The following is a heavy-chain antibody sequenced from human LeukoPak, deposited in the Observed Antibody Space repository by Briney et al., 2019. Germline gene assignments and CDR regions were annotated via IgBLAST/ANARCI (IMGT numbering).Heavy chain of an antibody. CDR2: ISGSGGST. CDR1: GFTFSSYA. V-gene: IGHV3-23*01. D-gene: IGHD5-12*01. Sequence: PGGSLRLSRAASGFTFSSYAMSWVRQAPGKGLEWVSAISGSGGSTYYADSVKGRFAISRDNSKNTLYLQMNSLRAEDTAVYYCAKVRSYSGYVPGAFDIWGQGTMVTVSS. J-gene: IGHJ3*02. CDR3: AKVRSYSGYVPGAFDI.